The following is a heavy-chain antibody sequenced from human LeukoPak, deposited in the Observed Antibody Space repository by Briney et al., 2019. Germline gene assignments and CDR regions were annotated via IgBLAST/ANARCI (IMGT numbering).Heavy chain of an antibody. D-gene: IGHD3-10*01. CDR1: GYTFTNYD. J-gene: IGHJ5*02. CDR2: MNPNSGNT. Sequence: GASVKVSCKASGYTFTNYDIHWVRQASGQGLEWMGWMNPNSGNTGYAQKFQGRVTMTRNTSMSTAYMELSSLRSEDTAVYYCATGSYYYGSGSGGFDPWGQGTLVTVSS. V-gene: IGHV1-8*01. CDR3: ATGSYYYGSGSGGFDP.